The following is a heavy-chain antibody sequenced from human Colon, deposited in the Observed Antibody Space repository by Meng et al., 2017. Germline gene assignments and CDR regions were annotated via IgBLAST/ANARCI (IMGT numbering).Heavy chain of an antibody. CDR1: CYKFDNYG. CDR3: ARIYIIMVEGVPRFLFDF. Sequence: QVQLVQSGSEGKKPGASLRSYCKASCYKFDNYGVSWVRQGPGQGLEWVGWVNTYNRDTKIAQQLQDRVTLTTDTAASTAYMELMSLRSDDTAVYYCARIYIIMVEGVPRFLFDFWGQGTLVTVSS. J-gene: IGHJ4*02. D-gene: IGHD2-21*01. CDR2: VNTYNRDT. V-gene: IGHV1-18*01.